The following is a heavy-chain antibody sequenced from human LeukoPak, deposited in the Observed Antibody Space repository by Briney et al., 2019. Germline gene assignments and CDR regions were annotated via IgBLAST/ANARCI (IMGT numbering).Heavy chain of an antibody. CDR3: ARAGLRYFDWLSPFDY. J-gene: IGHJ4*02. Sequence: SGGALRLSCAASGFTFTKAWMTWVRQAPGKGLEWVSVIYSGGSTYYADSVKGRFTISRDNSKNTLYLQMNSLRAEDTAVYYCARAGLRYFDWLSPFDYWGQGTLVTVSS. D-gene: IGHD3-9*01. CDR1: GFTFTKAW. CDR2: IYSGGST. V-gene: IGHV3-66*01.